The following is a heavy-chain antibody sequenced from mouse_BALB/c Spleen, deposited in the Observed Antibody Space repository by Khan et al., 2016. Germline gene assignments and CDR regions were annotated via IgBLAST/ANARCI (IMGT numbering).Heavy chain of an antibody. CDR2: ISYSGST. Sequence: EVQLQESGPGLVKPSQSLSLTCTVTGYSITSDYAWNWIRQFPGNKLEWMGYISYSGSTSYNPSLKSRITITRDTSKNQFFLQLNSVTTEDTATHYCARAPPRWYFDVWGAGTTVTVSS. J-gene: IGHJ1*01. CDR3: ARAPPRWYFDV. V-gene: IGHV3-2*02. CDR1: GYSITSDYA.